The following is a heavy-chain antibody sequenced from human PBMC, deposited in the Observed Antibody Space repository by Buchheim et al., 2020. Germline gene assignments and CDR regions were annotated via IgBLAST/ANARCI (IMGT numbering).Heavy chain of an antibody. CDR2: IKEDGTKK. V-gene: IGHV3-7*01. D-gene: IGHD1-26*01. J-gene: IGHJ1*01. Sequence: EVQLVESGGALVQPGGSLRLSCAASGFAFSSYWVTWVRQAPGKGLEWVANIKEDGTKKKYVDSVKGRFTISRDNAENSLYLQMNSLRVEDTAVYYCAQGELMGEDFWGQGTL. CDR3: AQGELMGEDF. CDR1: GFAFSSYW.